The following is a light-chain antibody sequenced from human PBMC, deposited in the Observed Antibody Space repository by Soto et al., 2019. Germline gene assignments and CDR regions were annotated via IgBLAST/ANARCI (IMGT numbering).Light chain of an antibody. CDR1: SSDVGLYDY. CDR2: AVS. Sequence: QSVLTQPASVSGSPGQSITISCTGTSSDVGLYDYVSWYQQHPGKAPQLMIYAVSNRPSGVSNRFSASKSGNTASLFISGLQAEDEADYDCSSYTSDSSYVFXSGTKGTVL. CDR3: SSYTSDSSYV. J-gene: IGLJ1*01. V-gene: IGLV2-14*01.